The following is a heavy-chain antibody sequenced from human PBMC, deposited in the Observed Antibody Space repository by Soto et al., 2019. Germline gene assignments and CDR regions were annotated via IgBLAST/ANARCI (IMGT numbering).Heavy chain of an antibody. CDR1: GFTFSSYA. V-gene: IGHV3-23*01. CDR3: AKAKRRGPMVYANSSYSDD. J-gene: IGHJ4*02. CDR2: ISGSGGST. D-gene: IGHD2-8*01. Sequence: EVQLLESGGGLVQPGGSLRLSCAASGFTFSSYAMSWVRQAPGKGLEWVSAISGSGGSTYYADSVKGRFTISRDNSKNTLYLQMNSLRAEDTAVYYCAKAKRRGPMVYANSSYSDDWGQGTLVTVSS.